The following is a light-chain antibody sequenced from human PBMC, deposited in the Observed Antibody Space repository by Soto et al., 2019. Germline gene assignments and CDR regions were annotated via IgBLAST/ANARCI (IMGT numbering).Light chain of an antibody. CDR1: SSDVGGYNY. Sequence: QSALTQPASVSGSPGQSITISCTGTSSDVGGYNYVSWYQQHPGKAPKLMIYEVSNRPPGVSNRFSGSKSGKKASLTPSRLRAEGEVDYYCSSYTSSSPLVFGTGTKLPVL. V-gene: IGLV2-14*01. J-gene: IGLJ1*01. CDR3: SSYTSSSPLV. CDR2: EVS.